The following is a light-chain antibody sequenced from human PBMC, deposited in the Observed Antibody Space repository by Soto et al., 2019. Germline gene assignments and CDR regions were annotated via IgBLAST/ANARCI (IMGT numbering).Light chain of an antibody. V-gene: IGLV1-44*01. CDR2: SNN. CDR3: VAWDDSLNGYVV. Sequence: QPVLTQPPSASGTPGQRVTISCSGSSSNIGSNTVNWYQQLPGTAPKLVIYSNNQRPSGVPDRFSGSKSGTSASLAISGLQSEDEDDYYCVAWDDSLNGYVVFGGGTKLTVL. CDR1: SSNIGSNT. J-gene: IGLJ2*01.